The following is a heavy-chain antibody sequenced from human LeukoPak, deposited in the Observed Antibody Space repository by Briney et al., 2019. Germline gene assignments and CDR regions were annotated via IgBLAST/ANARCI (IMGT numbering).Heavy chain of an antibody. CDR3: ARESGYGSGGPNWFDP. Sequence: GGSLRLSCAASGFTFSSYSMHWVRQAPGKWLEWVAVISYDGSNKYYADSVKGRFTISRDNSKNTLYLQMNSLRAEDTAVYYCARESGYGSGGPNWFDPWGQGTLVTVSS. CDR2: ISYDGSNK. J-gene: IGHJ5*02. V-gene: IGHV3-30-3*01. CDR1: GFTFSSYS. D-gene: IGHD3-10*01.